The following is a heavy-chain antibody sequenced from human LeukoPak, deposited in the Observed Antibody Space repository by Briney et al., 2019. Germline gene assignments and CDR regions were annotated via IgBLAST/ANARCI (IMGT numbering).Heavy chain of an antibody. CDR2: INLGGSER. D-gene: IGHD2-21*02. CDR1: GFTFSGHS. Sequence: GGSLRLSCAASGFTFSGHSMTWVRQAPGKGLEWVANINLGGSERFYVDFVKGRFTISRDNARNTLYLQMNSLRAEDTAVYYCARDGFLGPVTAYLDYWGQGTPVTVSS. CDR3: ARDGFLGPVTAYLDY. V-gene: IGHV3-7*01. J-gene: IGHJ4*02.